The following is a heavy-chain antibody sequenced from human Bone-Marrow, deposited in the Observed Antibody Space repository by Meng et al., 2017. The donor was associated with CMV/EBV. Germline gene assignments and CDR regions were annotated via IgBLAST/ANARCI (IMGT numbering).Heavy chain of an antibody. CDR1: GYSFTSYW. V-gene: IGHV5-51*01. CDR2: IYPGYSDT. CDR3: ARSTGYCSGGSCSEPGDY. J-gene: IGHJ4*02. D-gene: IGHD2-15*01. Sequence: GESLKISCKGSGYSFTSYWIGWVRQMPGKGLEWMGIIYPGYSDTRYSPSFQGQVTISADKSISTAYLQWSSLKASDTAMYYCARSTGYCSGGSCSEPGDYWGQGTLVTVSS.